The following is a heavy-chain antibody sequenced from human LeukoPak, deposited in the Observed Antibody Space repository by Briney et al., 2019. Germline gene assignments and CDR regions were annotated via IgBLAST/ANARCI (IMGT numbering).Heavy chain of an antibody. D-gene: IGHD3-10*02. J-gene: IGHJ4*02. CDR2: FDPEDGET. CDR3: ATDRLFGGQFDY. Sequence: ASVKVSCKVSGYTLTELSMHWVRQAPGKGLEWMGGFDPEDGETIYAQKFQGRVTMTEDTSTDTAYMELSSLRSEDTAVYYCATDRLFGGQFDYWGQGTLVTVSS. CDR1: GYTLTELS. V-gene: IGHV1-24*01.